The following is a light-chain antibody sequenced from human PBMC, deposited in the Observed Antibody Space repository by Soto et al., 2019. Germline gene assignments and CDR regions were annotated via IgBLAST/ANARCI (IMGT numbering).Light chain of an antibody. J-gene: IGLJ2*01. CDR1: SSDVGAYNS. CDR2: EVI. V-gene: IGLV2-8*01. CDR3: SSYAGSDNLV. Sequence: QSVLTQPPSASGSPGQSVTISCTGTSSDVGAYNSVSWYQQHPGKAPKLMIYEVIKRPSGVPDRFSGSKSGSTASLTVSALQAEDEADYYCSSYAGSDNLVFGGGTNLTVL.